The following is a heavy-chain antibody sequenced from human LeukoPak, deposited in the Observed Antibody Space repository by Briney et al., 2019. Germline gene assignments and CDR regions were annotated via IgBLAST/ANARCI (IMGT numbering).Heavy chain of an antibody. Sequence: GGSLRLSCAASGFTVSSNYMSWVRQAPGKGLEWVSVIYSGGSTYYADSVKGRFTISRDNSNNTLYLQMNSLRAEDTAVYYCARDPAYCISTSCYPTEIWGLGTLVTVSS. J-gene: IGHJ4*02. CDR3: ARDPAYCISTSCYPTEI. CDR1: GFTVSSNY. V-gene: IGHV3-66*01. D-gene: IGHD2-2*01. CDR2: IYSGGST.